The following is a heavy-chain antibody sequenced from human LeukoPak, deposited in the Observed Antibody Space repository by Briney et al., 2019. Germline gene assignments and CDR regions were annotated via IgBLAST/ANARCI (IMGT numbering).Heavy chain of an antibody. Sequence: GASVKVSCKASGYTFTSYGISWVRQAPGQGLEWMGWISAYNGNTNYAQKLQGRVTMTTDTSTSTAYMELRSLRSDDTAVYYCARDLEPPYYYDSSGSEDAFDIWGQGTMVTVSS. D-gene: IGHD3-22*01. CDR3: ARDLEPPYYYDSSGSEDAFDI. J-gene: IGHJ3*02. CDR1: GYTFTSYG. CDR2: ISAYNGNT. V-gene: IGHV1-18*01.